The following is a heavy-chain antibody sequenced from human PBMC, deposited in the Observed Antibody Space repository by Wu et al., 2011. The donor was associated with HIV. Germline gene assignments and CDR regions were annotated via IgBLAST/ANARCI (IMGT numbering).Heavy chain of an antibody. CDR3: ARERGYYGSGSYYDLGSWFDP. CDR2: INPNSGGD. D-gene: IGHD3-10*01. J-gene: IGHJ5*02. CDR1: GYTFTGYY. Sequence: GYTFTGYYMYWCDRPLDKGVEWMGWINPNSGGDKLCTEVQGRVTMTRDTSISTAYMELSRLRPDDTAVYYCARERGYYGSGSYYDLGSWFDPWGQGTLVTVSS. V-gene: IGHV1-2*02.